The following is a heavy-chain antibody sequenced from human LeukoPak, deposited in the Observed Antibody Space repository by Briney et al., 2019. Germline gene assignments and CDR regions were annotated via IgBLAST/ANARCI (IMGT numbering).Heavy chain of an antibody. J-gene: IGHJ4*02. CDR1: GASISSGDYY. CDR3: ASGYSGYDLVY. CDR2: IYYSGST. Sequence: SQTLSLTCTVSGASISSGDYYWSWIRHPPGKGLEWIGYIYYSGSTYYNPSLKSRVTISVDTSKNQFSLKLSSVTAADTAVYYCASGYSGYDLVYWGQGTLVTVSS. D-gene: IGHD5-12*01. V-gene: IGHV4-30-4*01.